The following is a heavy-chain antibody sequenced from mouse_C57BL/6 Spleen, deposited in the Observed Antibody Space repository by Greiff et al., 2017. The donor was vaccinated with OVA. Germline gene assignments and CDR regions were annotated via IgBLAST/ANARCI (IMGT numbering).Heavy chain of an antibody. CDR1: GFNIKDDY. Sequence: DVKLVESGAELVRPGASVKLSCTASGFNIKDDYMHWVKQRPEQGLEWIGWIDPENGDTEYASKFQGKATITADTSSNTAYLQLSSLTSEDTAVYYCTTNYGSYWGQGTTLTVSS. D-gene: IGHD1-1*02. V-gene: IGHV14-4*01. J-gene: IGHJ2*01. CDR3: TTNYGSY. CDR2: IDPENGDT.